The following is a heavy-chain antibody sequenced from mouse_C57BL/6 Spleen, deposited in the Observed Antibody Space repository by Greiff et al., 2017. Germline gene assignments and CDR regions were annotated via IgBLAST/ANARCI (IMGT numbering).Heavy chain of an antibody. Sequence: QVHVKQSGAELVRPGASVTLSCKASGYTFTDYEMHWVKQTPVHGLEWIGAIDPETGGTAYNQKFKGKAILTADKSSSTAYMELRSLTSEDSAVYYCTINWDWFAYWGQGTLVTVSA. J-gene: IGHJ3*01. CDR1: GYTFTDYE. CDR3: TINWDWFAY. CDR2: IDPETGGT. V-gene: IGHV1-15*01. D-gene: IGHD4-1*01.